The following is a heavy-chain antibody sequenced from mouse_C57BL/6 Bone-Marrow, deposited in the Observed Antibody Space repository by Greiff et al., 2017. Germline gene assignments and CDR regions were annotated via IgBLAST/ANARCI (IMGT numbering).Heavy chain of an antibody. CDR2: ISNGGGST. Sequence: EVNVVESGGGLVQPGGSLKLSCAASGFTFSDYYMYWVRQTPEKRLEWVAYISNGGGSTYYPDTVKGRFTISRDNAKNTLYLQMSRLKSEDTAMYYCARLGLFYYAMDYWGQGTSVTVSS. V-gene: IGHV5-12*01. CDR1: GFTFSDYY. J-gene: IGHJ4*01. D-gene: IGHD1-1*01. CDR3: ARLGLFYYAMDY.